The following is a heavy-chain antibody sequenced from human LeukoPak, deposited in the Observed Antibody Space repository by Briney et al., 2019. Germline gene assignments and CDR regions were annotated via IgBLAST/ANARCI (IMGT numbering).Heavy chain of an antibody. V-gene: IGHV3-23*01. Sequence: SXVRQXPGXXLXXXXXISGSGGSTYYADSVKGRFTISRDNSKNTLYLQMNSLRAEDTAVYYCAKEAPMYVVPAHFDYWGQGTLVTVSS. CDR3: AKEAPMYVVPAHFDY. J-gene: IGHJ4*02. D-gene: IGHD2-2*01. CDR2: ISGSGGST.